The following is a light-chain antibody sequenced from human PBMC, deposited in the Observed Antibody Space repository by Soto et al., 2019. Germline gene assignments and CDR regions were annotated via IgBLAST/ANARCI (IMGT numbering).Light chain of an antibody. CDR1: NSNIGNNY. CDR3: GTWDTSLNGLYV. V-gene: IGLV1-51*02. CDR2: ENN. J-gene: IGLJ1*01. Sequence: QSVLKQPPSVSAAPGQKVTISCSGSNSNIGNNYVSWYQQLPGTAPKLLIYENNKRPSGIPDRFSGSKSGTSATLGITGLQTGDEADYYCGTWDTSLNGLYVFATGTKLTVL.